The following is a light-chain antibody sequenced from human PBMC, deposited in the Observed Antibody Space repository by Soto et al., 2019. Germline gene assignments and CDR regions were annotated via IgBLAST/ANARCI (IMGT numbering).Light chain of an antibody. Sequence: DIQMTQSPSSLSASVGDRVTFTCRASHIISNYLNWYQQKPGEAPKLLIYAACSLQSGVPSRFSGSGSGTDFNLIISSLQPDDFAPYYCQQTYSTPPYTFGQWTKLEIK. CDR3: QQTYSTPPYT. V-gene: IGKV1-39*01. CDR1: HIISNY. CDR2: AAC. J-gene: IGKJ2*01.